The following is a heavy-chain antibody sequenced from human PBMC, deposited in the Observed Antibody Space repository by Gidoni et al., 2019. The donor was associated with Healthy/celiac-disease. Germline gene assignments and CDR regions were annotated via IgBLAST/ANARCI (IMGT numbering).Heavy chain of an antibody. D-gene: IGHD4-17*01. CDR2: ISSSSSYI. J-gene: IGHJ4*02. Sequence: VQLVESGGGLVTPGGSLILSCAASGFTFSRYSMNWVRQAPGKGLGGVTSISSSSSYIYYADSVKGRFTISRDNAKNSMYRKMNSLRAEDKDGEYCARRNYGGNSGYFDYWGQGTLVTVSS. CDR1: GFTFSRYS. CDR3: ARRNYGGNSGYFDY. V-gene: IGHV3-21*01.